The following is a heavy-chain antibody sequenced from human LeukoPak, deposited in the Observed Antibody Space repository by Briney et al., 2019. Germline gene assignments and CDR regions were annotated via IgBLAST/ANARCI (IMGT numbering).Heavy chain of an antibody. CDR2: INHSGST. J-gene: IGHJ3*02. V-gene: IGHV4-34*01. CDR3: ARGKLPDAFDI. CDR1: GGSFSGYY. Sequence: SETLSLTCAVYGGSFSGYYWSWIRQPPGKGLEWIGEINHSGSTNYNPSLKSRVTISVDTSKNQFSLKLSSVTAADTAVHYCARGKLPDAFDIWGQGTMVTVSS.